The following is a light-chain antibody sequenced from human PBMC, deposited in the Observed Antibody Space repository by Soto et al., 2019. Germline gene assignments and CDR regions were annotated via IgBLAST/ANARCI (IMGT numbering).Light chain of an antibody. J-gene: IGKJ1*01. CDR1: QGLXSW. Sequence: AIQVTQSPSTLSASAGDSVTITCRASQGLXSWFAWYQQKPGKAPKLLXDAASTLQRGGPSRLSGSGSGTDFTLTISCLQSEDFATYYCQQYYSDSWTFGQGTKVDIK. CDR3: QQYYSDSWT. CDR2: AAS. V-gene: IGKV1-8*01.